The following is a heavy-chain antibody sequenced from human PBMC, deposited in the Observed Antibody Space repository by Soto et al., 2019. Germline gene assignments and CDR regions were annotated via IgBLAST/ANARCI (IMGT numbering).Heavy chain of an antibody. J-gene: IGHJ4*02. CDR1: GYTFTGYY. Sequence: AAVKVSCKACGYTFTGYYIHWVRQAPGQGLEWMGWINPNTGGTDSQQKFQGRVTMTRDSSITTAYMELSSLRSDDTAVFYCARANSGDDDEFDYWGQGPPVTVSS. D-gene: IGHD5-12*01. CDR3: ARANSGDDDEFDY. V-gene: IGHV1-2*02. CDR2: INPNTGGT.